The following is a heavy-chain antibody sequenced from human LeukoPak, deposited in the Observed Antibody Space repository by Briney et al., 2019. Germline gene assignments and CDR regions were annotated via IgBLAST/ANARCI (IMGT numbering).Heavy chain of an antibody. CDR2: ISYDGSNK. D-gene: IGHD5-18*01. J-gene: IGHJ4*02. CDR3: AKYVDTAMAHFDY. Sequence: PGGSLRFSCAASGFTFSSYAMHWVRQAPGKGLEWVAVISYDGSNKYYADSVKGRFTISRDNSKNTLYLQMNSLRAEDTAVYYCAKYVDTAMAHFDYWGQGTLVTVSS. CDR1: GFTFSSYA. V-gene: IGHV3-30-3*01.